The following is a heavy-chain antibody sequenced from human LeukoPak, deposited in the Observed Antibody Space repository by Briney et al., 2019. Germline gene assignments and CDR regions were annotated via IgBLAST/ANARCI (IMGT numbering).Heavy chain of an antibody. CDR1: GFSFSAYT. D-gene: IGHD2-21*01. J-gene: IGHJ3*02. CDR3: AKAAVIIGLAAFDT. V-gene: IGHV3-23*01. Sequence: GGSLGLSCAASGFSFSAYTMSWVRQAPGKGPEWVSAINSAGATSYADSVRGRFTISRDSSKNTLYLQMNSLRAEDTAVYSCAKAAVIIGLAAFDTWGQGTMVTVSS. CDR2: INSAGAT.